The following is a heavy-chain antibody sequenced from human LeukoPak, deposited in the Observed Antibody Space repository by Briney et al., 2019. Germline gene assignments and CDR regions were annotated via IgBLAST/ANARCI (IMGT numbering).Heavy chain of an antibody. D-gene: IGHD2-21*01. V-gene: IGHV4-39*01. J-gene: IGHJ3*02. Sequence: SETMSLTCTVSGGSISSSRYYWGWLRHPPGKGLEWIGSIYYSGSTYYNPSLKSRVTLSVDTSKNQFSLKLSSVTAADTAVYYCASEDYSDAFDIWGQGTMVTVS. CDR1: GGSISSSRYY. CDR2: IYYSGST. CDR3: ASEDYSDAFDI.